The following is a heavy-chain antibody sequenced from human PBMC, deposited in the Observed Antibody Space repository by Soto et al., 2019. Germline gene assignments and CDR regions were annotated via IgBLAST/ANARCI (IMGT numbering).Heavy chain of an antibody. CDR1: DDSIGPYY. V-gene: IGHV4-4*08. Sequence: QEQLRESGPGLVKLSETLSLTCSISDDSIGPYYWTWIRQTPRKELQWIGYVYTSGSTKYNSSLKSRVTISLDASNSQFSLTMSSVTAADTGVYYCAREVVGNTWPGIFDSWGRGTLVVVSS. CDR3: AREVVGNTWPGIFDS. CDR2: VYTSGST. J-gene: IGHJ4*02.